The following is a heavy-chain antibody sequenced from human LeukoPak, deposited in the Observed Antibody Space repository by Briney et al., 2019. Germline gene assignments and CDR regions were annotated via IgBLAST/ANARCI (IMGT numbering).Heavy chain of an antibody. D-gene: IGHD3-10*01. CDR1: GFTFSYYG. Sequence: PGGSLRLSCAASGFTFSYYGMHWVRQAPGKGLEWVALIRYDGNDKFYADSVKGRFTISRDTSSNTLYLQMNSLRNDDTAVYYCAKDLMRDRWFAESWGQGTLVTVSS. V-gene: IGHV3-30*02. CDR3: AKDLMRDRWFAES. CDR2: IRYDGNDK. J-gene: IGHJ5*02.